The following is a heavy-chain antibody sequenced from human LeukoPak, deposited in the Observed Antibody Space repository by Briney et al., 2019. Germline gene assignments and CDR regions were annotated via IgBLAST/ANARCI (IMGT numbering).Heavy chain of an antibody. CDR2: IRRKTNSYAT. J-gene: IGHJ4*02. CDR1: GFTFSAST. Sequence: GGSLRLSCAASGFTFSASTMHWVRQASGKGLEWVGHIRRKTNSYATAYAASVKGRFTISRDDLKNMAYLQMNSLKTEDTAAYYCTRSYYDSSGYLVVADYWGQGTLVTVSS. D-gene: IGHD3-22*01. V-gene: IGHV3-73*01. CDR3: TRSYYDSSGYLVVADY.